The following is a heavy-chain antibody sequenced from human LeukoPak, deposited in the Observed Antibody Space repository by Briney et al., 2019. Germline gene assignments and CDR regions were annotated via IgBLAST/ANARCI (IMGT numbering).Heavy chain of an antibody. J-gene: IGHJ4*02. V-gene: IGHV3-15*01. CDR3: TPGELPLGN. CDR1: GFTFSNAW. CDR2: ITTKTDGGTT. Sequence: GGSLRLSRAPSGFTFSNAWTSCGSDAPGKGLECIRHITTKTDGGTTDYAARVKGRFTISRHDSKNTLSLQMNSLKTEHTAVYYCTPGELPLGNWGQGTLVTVSS. D-gene: IGHD1-26*01.